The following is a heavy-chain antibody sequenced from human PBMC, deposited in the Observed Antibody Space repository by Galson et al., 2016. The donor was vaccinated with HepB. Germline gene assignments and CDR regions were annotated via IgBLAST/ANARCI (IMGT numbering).Heavy chain of an antibody. CDR3: ARHSSYYGNFDY. CDR1: GFTFSSYA. Sequence: SLRLSCAASGFTFSSYAMNWVRQAPGKGLEWVSGISGSGGSTYYADSVKGRFTISRDNSKNTLYLQMNSLRAEDTAVYYCARHSSYYGNFDYWGQGTLVTFSS. CDR2: ISGSGGST. D-gene: IGHD2-15*01. V-gene: IGHV3-23*01. J-gene: IGHJ4*02.